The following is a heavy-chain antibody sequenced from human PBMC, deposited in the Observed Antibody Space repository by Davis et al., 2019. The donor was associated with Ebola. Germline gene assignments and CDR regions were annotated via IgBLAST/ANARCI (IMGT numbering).Heavy chain of an antibody. Sequence: GESLKISCAASGFTFSSYAMHWVRQAPGKGLEWVAVISYDGSNKYYADSVKGRVTISRDNSKNTLYLQMNSLRAEDTAVYYCAKVSAGDYYYYGMDVWGQGTTVTVSS. CDR1: GFTFSSYA. V-gene: IGHV3-30-3*01. CDR2: ISYDGSNK. CDR3: AKVSAGDYYYYGMDV. J-gene: IGHJ6*02. D-gene: IGHD4-17*01.